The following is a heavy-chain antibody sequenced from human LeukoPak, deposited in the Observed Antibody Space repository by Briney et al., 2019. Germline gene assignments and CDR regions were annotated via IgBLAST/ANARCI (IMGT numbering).Heavy chain of an antibody. Sequence: SETLSLTCTVSGGSFSRGSYYWSWIRQPPGKGLEWIGYIYYSGSTNYNPSLKSRVTISVDTSKNQFSLKLSSVTAADTAVYYCARDSRQLSIDYWGQGTLVTVSS. CDR3: ARDSRQLSIDY. D-gene: IGHD6-13*01. CDR1: GGSFSRGSYY. J-gene: IGHJ4*02. V-gene: IGHV4-61*01. CDR2: IYYSGST.